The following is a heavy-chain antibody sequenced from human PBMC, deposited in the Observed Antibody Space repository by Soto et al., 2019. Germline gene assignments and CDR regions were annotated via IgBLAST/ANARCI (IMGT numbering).Heavy chain of an antibody. J-gene: IGHJ5*02. CDR2: IYYSGST. CDR3: ARLNSGAVMLFPEEYNWFEP. D-gene: IGHD3-16*01. CDR1: GGSISSYY. Sequence: SETLSLTCTVSGGSISSYYWSWFRQPPGKGLEWIGYIYYSGSTNYNPSLKSRVTISVDTSKNQFSLKLSSVTAADTAVYYCARLNSGAVMLFPEEYNWFEPWGQGTLVTVSS. V-gene: IGHV4-59*08.